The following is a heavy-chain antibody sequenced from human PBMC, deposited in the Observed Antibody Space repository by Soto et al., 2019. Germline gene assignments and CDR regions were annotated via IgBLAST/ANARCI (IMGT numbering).Heavy chain of an antibody. CDR3: ARTLYNYYDSSGPRYYFDY. V-gene: IGHV4-30-4*01. D-gene: IGHD3-22*01. J-gene: IGHJ4*02. CDR1: GGSISSGDYY. Sequence: PSETLSLTCTVSGGSISSGDYYWSWIRQPPGKGLEWIGYIYYSGSTYYNPSLKSRVTISVDTSKNQFSLKLSSVTAADTAVYYCARTLYNYYDSSGPRYYFDYWGQGTLVTVSS. CDR2: IYYSGST.